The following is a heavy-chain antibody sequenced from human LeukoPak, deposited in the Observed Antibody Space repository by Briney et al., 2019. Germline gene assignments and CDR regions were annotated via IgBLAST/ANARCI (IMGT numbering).Heavy chain of an antibody. CDR2: INHSGST. D-gene: IGHD6-19*01. CDR3: ARVRLGSSGWYPRHTRYNYMDV. CDR1: GGFFSGYY. Sequence: ESSETLSLTCAVYGGFFSGYYWSWIRQPPGKWLEWIGEINHSGSTNYNPSLKSRVTISVDTSKNQFSLKLSSVTAADTAVYYCARVRLGSSGWYPRHTRYNYMDVWGKGTTVTVSS. V-gene: IGHV4-34*01. J-gene: IGHJ6*03.